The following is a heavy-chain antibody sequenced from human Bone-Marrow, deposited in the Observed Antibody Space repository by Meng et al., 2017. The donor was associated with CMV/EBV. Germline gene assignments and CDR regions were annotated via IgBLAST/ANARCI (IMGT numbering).Heavy chain of an antibody. CDR3: ARYGLGDFAY. V-gene: IGHV4-59*01. CDR2: IYYSGST. CDR1: GGSISSYY. D-gene: IGHD3-16*01. Sequence: SETLSLTCTVSGGSISSYYWSWIRQPPGKGLEWIGYIYYSGSTNYNPSLKSRVTISVDTSKNQFSLKLSSVTAADTAVYYCARYGLGDFAYWGQGPRVTISS. J-gene: IGHJ4*02.